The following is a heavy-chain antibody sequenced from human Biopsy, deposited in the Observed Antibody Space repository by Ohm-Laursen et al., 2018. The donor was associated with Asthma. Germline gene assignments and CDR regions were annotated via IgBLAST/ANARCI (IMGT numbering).Heavy chain of an antibody. CDR2: INSVIGTT. V-gene: IGHV1-69*01. CDR3: ARKAGSCISRTCYSLDF. CDR1: GGTFNTYG. Sequence: SSVKVSCKSLGGTFNTYGIGWVRQAPGQGLEWMGGINSVIGTTTYPQKFQDRVTMTAGDSTSTVYMELSSLRSEDTAVYYCARKAGSCISRTCYSLDFWGQGTLVTVSS. J-gene: IGHJ4*02. D-gene: IGHD2-2*01.